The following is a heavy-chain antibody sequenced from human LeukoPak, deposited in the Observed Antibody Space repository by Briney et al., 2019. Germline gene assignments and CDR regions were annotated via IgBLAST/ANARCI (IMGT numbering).Heavy chain of an antibody. V-gene: IGHV4-4*07. CDR2: IYTSGST. CDR1: GGSISSYY. J-gene: IGHJ3*02. D-gene: IGHD6-19*01. Sequence: SETLSLTCTVSGGSISSYYWSWIRQPAGRGLEWIGRIYTSGSTNYNPSLKSRVTISVDKSKNQFSLKLSSVTAADTAVYYCAREVLPVAGTDAFDIWGQGTMVTVSS. CDR3: AREVLPVAGTDAFDI.